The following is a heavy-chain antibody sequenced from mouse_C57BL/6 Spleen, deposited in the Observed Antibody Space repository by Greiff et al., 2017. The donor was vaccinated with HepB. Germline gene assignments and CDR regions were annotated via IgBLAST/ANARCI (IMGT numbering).Heavy chain of an antibody. V-gene: IGHV1-80*01. CDR3: ERGGTGQVHYAMDY. Sequence: VQLQQSGAELVKPGASVKISCKASGYAFSSYWMNWVKQRPGKGLEWIGQIYPGDGDTNYNGKFKGKATLTADKSSSTAYMQLSSLTSEDSAVYVGERGGTGQVHYAMDYWGQGTSVTVSS. D-gene: IGHD3-2*02. CDR1: GYAFSSYW. CDR2: IYPGDGDT. J-gene: IGHJ4*01.